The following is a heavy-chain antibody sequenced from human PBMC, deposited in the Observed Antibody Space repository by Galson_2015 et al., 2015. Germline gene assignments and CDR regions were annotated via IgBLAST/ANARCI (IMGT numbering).Heavy chain of an antibody. CDR3: ARDRIRNGRFDY. V-gene: IGHV3-21*01. CDR1: GFTFSSYS. CDR2: ISSSSSYI. J-gene: IGHJ4*02. D-gene: IGHD1-26*01. Sequence: SLRLSCAASGFTFSSYSMNWVRQAPGKGLEWVSSISSSSSYIYYADSAKGRFTISRDNAKNSLYLQMNSLRAEDAAVYYCARDRIRNGRFDYWGQRTLVTVSS.